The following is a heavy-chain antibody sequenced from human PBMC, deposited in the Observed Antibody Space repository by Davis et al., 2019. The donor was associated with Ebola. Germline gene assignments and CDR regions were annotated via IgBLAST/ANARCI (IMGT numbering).Heavy chain of an antibody. Sequence: ASVKVSCKASGGTFSGYYMHWVRQAPGQGLEWMGWINPTTGGTNYAQKFQGRVTMTRDTSISTGYMEVSGLTSDDTAVYFCTSNSNAFDIWGQGTMVTVSS. V-gene: IGHV1-2*02. J-gene: IGHJ3*02. CDR1: GGTFSGYY. CDR3: TSNSNAFDI. CDR2: INPTTGGT. D-gene: IGHD4-23*01.